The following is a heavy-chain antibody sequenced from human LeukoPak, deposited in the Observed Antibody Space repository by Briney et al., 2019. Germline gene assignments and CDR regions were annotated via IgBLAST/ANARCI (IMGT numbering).Heavy chain of an antibody. CDR2: IYYSGST. CDR1: GGSISSYY. CDR3: ARDGVVGATGY. D-gene: IGHD1-26*01. V-gene: IGHV4-59*12. J-gene: IGHJ4*02. Sequence: SETLSLTCTVSGGSISSYYWSWIRQPPGKGLEWIGYIYYSGSTNYNPSLKSRVTISVDTSKNQFSLKLSSVTAADTAVYYCARDGVVGATGYWGQGTLVTVSS.